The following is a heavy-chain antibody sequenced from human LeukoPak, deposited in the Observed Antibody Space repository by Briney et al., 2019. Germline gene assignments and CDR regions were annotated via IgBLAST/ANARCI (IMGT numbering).Heavy chain of an antibody. Sequence: GGSLRLSCAASGFTFSNAYMNWVRQAPGKGLEWVGRIKPKTDGETTEYAALVRDRFSISRDDSKSMMYLQMNSLKTEDTAVYYCAPSGSYRYYFDYWGQGTLVTVSS. CDR1: GFTFSNAY. CDR3: APSGSYRYYFDY. V-gene: IGHV3-15*07. CDR2: IKPKTDGETT. J-gene: IGHJ4*02. D-gene: IGHD1-26*01.